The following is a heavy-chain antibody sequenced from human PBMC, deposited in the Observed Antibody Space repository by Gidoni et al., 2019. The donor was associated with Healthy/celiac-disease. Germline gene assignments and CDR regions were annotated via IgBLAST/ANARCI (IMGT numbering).Heavy chain of an antibody. D-gene: IGHD3-3*01. Sequence: EVQLVQSGAEVKKPGQSLKISCKGSGYSFTSYWIGWVRQMPGKGLEWMGIIYPGDSDTRYSPSFQGQVTISADKSISTAYLQWSSLKASDTAMYYCARHLKASGYYYYGMDVWGQGTTVTVSS. V-gene: IGHV5-51*01. J-gene: IGHJ6*02. CDR3: ARHLKASGYYYYGMDV. CDR2: IYPGDSDT. CDR1: GYSFTSYW.